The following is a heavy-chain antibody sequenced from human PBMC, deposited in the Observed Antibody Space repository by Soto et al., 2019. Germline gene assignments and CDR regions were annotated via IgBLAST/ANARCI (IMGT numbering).Heavy chain of an antibody. J-gene: IGHJ3*02. Sequence: PSQTLSLTCAISGDSVSSNSAAWNWIRQSPSRGLEWLGRTYYRSKWYNDYAVSVKSRITINPDTSKNQFSLQLNSVTPEDTAVYYCERGPIVYNYYDSSGYYYGWNAFDIWAQGTMVTVSS. CDR1: GDSVSSNSAA. CDR2: TYYRSKWYN. D-gene: IGHD3-22*01. V-gene: IGHV6-1*01. CDR3: ERGPIVYNYYDSSGYYYGWNAFDI.